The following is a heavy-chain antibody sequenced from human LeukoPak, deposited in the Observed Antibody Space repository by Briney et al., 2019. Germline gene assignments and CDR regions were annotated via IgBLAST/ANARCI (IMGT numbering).Heavy chain of an antibody. D-gene: IGHD6-19*01. Sequence: GGSLRLSCAASGFTFSSYWMSWVRQAPGKGLEWVANIKQEGSEKYYVDSVKGRFTISRDNAKNSLYLQMNSLRAEDTAVYYCARDQAAYSSGWYLRLNWFDPWGQGTLVTVSS. CDR2: IKQEGSEK. J-gene: IGHJ5*02. V-gene: IGHV3-7*01. CDR1: GFTFSSYW. CDR3: ARDQAAYSSGWYLRLNWFDP.